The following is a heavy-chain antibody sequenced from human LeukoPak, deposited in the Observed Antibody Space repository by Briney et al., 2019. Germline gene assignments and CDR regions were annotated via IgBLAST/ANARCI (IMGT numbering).Heavy chain of an antibody. CDR3: AKDSGSWNDGDNWFDP. J-gene: IGHJ5*02. CDR1: GFAFSRYA. CDR2: ISASGGST. D-gene: IGHD1-1*01. V-gene: IGHV3-23*01. Sequence: PGGPLRLFCAASGFAFSRYAMSLVRQAPGKGLEWVSAISASGGSTYYADSVKGRFTISRDNSKNTLYLQMNSLRAEDTAVYYCAKDSGSWNDGDNWFDPWGQGTLVTVSS.